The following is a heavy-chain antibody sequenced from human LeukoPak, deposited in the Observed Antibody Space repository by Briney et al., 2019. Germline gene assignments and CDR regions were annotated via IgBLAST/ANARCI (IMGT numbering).Heavy chain of an antibody. CDR3: ARGFEAN. CDR2: IYYSGST. J-gene: IGHJ4*02. Sequence: SETLSLICTVSGGSISTGSYYWGWIRQPPGKGLEWIGSIYYSGSTYYNPSLKSRVTIFVDTSKNQFSLKLSSVTAADTAVYYCARGFEANWGQGTLVTASS. V-gene: IGHV4-39*07. CDR1: GGSISTGSYY.